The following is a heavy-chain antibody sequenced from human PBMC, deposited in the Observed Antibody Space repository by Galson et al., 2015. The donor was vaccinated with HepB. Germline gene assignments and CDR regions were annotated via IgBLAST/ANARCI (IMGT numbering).Heavy chain of an antibody. CDR2: IIPIFGTA. Sequence: SVKVSCKASGGTFSSYAISWVRQAPGQGLEWMGGIIPIFGTANYAQKFQGRVTITADESTSTAYMELSSLRSEDTAVYYCARDDGSYYDSSGYSPAFDIWGKGTMVTVSS. CDR1: GGTFSSYA. D-gene: IGHD3-22*01. CDR3: ARDDGSYYDSSGYSPAFDI. V-gene: IGHV1-69*13. J-gene: IGHJ3*02.